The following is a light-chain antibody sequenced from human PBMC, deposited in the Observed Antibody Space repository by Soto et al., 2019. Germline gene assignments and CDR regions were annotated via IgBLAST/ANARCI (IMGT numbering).Light chain of an antibody. V-gene: IGKV1-9*01. J-gene: IGKJ4*01. CDR2: AAS. CDR1: QGINSY. Sequence: DIQLTQSPCFLSASVGDRVTITCRASQGINSYVAWYQQKSGKAPKLLIYAASTLQSGVPSRFSGSGSGTEFTLTISSLQPEDFAIYHCHQLKSYPLTFGGGTKVEIK. CDR3: HQLKSYPLT.